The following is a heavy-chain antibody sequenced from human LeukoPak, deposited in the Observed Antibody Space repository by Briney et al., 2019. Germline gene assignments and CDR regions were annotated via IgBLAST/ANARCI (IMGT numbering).Heavy chain of an antibody. D-gene: IGHD4-17*01. CDR1: GGSISDYY. V-gene: IGHV4-39*07. J-gene: IGHJ4*02. CDR2: IYYSGST. Sequence: SETLSLTCTVSGGSISDYYWTWIRQPPGKGLEWIGSIYYSGSTYYNPSLKSRVTISVDTSKNQFSLKLSSVTAADTAVYYCARRDYGDYVVYGFDYWGQGTLVTVSS. CDR3: ARRDYGDYVVYGFDY.